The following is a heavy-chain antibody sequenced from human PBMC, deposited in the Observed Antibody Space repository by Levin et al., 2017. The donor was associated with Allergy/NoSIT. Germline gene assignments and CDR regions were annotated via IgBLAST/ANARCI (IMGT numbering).Heavy chain of an antibody. D-gene: IGHD1-7*01. CDR2: IKSKTDGGTT. CDR1: GFTFTNAW. J-gene: IGHJ6*02. CDR3: TISGISGTRWYGNGMVV. V-gene: IGHV3-15*01. Sequence: GESLKISCEASGFTFTNAWMNWVRQAPGKGLECVGLIKSKTDGGTTDYASPVKDRFTISRDDSKNTLYLQMNSLKTEDTAVYFCTISGISGTRWYGNGMVVWGQGTTVTVSS.